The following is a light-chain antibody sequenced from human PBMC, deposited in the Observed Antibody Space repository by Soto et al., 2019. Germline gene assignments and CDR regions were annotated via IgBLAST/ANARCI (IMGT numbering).Light chain of an antibody. J-gene: IGLJ1*01. CDR3: LSYDSSLSAFYV. V-gene: IGLV1-44*01. Sequence: QSVLTQPPSASGTPGQRVTISCSGSNSNIGSNTVNWFQQLPGTAPKLLIYTNNQRPSGVPDRFSGSKSGTSASLAVSGLQSEDEADYYCLSYDSSLSAFYVFGTGTKVTVL. CDR2: TNN. CDR1: NSNIGSNT.